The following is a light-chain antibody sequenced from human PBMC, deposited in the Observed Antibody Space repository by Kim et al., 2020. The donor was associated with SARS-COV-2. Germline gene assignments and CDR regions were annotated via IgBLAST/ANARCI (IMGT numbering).Light chain of an antibody. CDR2: WAS. J-gene: IGKJ2*03. V-gene: IGKV4-1*01. Sequence: DIVMTQSTDSMAVSLGERATLNCKSSQTVLYNSNNKNYLAWYQQKPGQAPKLLIYWASIRESRVSDRFSGSGSETDFTLTISILQAEDVAVYYFQQYYSTPPSFDQCTKLDI. CDR3: QQYYSTPPS. CDR1: QTVLYNSNNKNY.